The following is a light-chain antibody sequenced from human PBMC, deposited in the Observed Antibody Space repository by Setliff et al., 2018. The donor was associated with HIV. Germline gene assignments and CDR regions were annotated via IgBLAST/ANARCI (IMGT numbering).Light chain of an antibody. J-gene: IGLJ1*01. V-gene: IGLV2-14*03. Sequence: QSALTQPASVSGSPGQSITISCTGSSRYIGYFNYVSWYQQHPNTAPTLIIYDVNRRPSGVSDRFSGSKSGNTASLSISGLQAEDEADYYCSSYTTSSILDFGTGTKVTVL. CDR2: DVN. CDR3: SSYTTSSILD. CDR1: SRYIGYFNY.